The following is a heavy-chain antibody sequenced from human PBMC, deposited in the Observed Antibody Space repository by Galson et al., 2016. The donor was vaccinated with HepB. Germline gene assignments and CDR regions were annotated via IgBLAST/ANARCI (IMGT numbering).Heavy chain of an antibody. D-gene: IGHD2-2*01. J-gene: IGHJ4*02. V-gene: IGHV6-1*01. CDR1: GDSVGGYSSA. CDR2: TYYRSQWYN. Sequence: CDISGDSVGGYSSAWDWIRQSPSKGLEWLGRTYYRSQWYNDYAVSVKSRIIIKADTSKNLFSLQLNSVTPEDTAMYYCARDRGSAQYVFDSGGQGTLVTVSS. CDR3: ARDRGSAQYVFDS.